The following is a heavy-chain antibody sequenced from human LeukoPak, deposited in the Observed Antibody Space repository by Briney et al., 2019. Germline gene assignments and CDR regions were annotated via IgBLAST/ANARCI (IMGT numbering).Heavy chain of an antibody. Sequence: GGSLRLSCAVSGFDFEDHGMTWVRQRPGKGLEWVSVIYSGGSTFYADSVEGRFTISRDNSNNTLYLQMNSLRAEDTAMYYCAREYYDNSGGEDAFDIWGPGTMVTVSS. D-gene: IGHD3-22*01. V-gene: IGHV3-53*01. CDR3: AREYYDNSGGEDAFDI. CDR2: IYSGGST. CDR1: GFDFEDHG. J-gene: IGHJ3*02.